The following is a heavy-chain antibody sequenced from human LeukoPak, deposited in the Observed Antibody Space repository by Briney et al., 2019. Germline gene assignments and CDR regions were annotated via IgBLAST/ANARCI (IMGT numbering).Heavy chain of an antibody. D-gene: IGHD2-15*01. J-gene: IGHJ4*02. V-gene: IGHV1-2*06. CDR2: INPNSGGT. Sequence: ASVKVSCKASGYNFSGYYMHWVRQAPGQGLEWMGRINPNSGGTNYAQKFQGRVTMTRDTSISTAYMELTRLTSDDTAVYYCARERAVQGYCSGGRCYINDYWGQGTLVPVSS. CDR3: ARERAVQGYCSGGRCYINDY. CDR1: GYNFSGYY.